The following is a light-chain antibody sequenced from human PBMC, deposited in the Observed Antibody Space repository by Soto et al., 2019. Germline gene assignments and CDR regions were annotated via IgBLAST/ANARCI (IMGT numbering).Light chain of an antibody. CDR2: DAS. J-gene: IGKJ3*01. Sequence: EIVLTQSPATPSLSPGERATLTCRASQSVSSYLAWSQQKPGQAPRLLIYDASNRATGVPARFSGSGSGTDFTLTISSLEPEDFAVYYCHQRSYWPFTFGPGTKVDVK. CDR1: QSVSSY. V-gene: IGKV3-11*01. CDR3: HQRSYWPFT.